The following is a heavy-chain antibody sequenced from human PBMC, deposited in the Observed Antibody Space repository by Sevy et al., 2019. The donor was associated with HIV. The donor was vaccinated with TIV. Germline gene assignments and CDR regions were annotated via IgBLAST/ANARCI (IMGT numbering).Heavy chain of an antibody. Sequence: GGSLRLSCAASGFSFSSYWMSWVRQAPGKGLEWVATMKQDGTEKDYVDSVKGRFTISRDNTKISLFLQMNSLSAEDKAVYYCEREGWVGYNYSLDYWGQGTLVTVSS. CDR1: GFSFSSYW. D-gene: IGHD5-18*01. CDR3: EREGWVGYNYSLDY. V-gene: IGHV3-7*01. CDR2: MKQDGTEK. J-gene: IGHJ4*02.